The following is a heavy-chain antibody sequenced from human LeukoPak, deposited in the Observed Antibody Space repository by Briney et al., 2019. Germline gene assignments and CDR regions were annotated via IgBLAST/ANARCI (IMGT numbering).Heavy chain of an antibody. CDR2: IRYDGSHK. Sequence: GGSLRLSCAASGFSFSSYGMHWVRQAPGKGLEWVAFIRYDGSHKYYADSVKGRFTISRDNSKNTLYLQMSSLRAEDTAVYYCARESESYDSSGSTFRYWGQGTLGTVSS. D-gene: IGHD3-22*01. V-gene: IGHV3-30*02. J-gene: IGHJ4*02. CDR3: ARESESYDSSGSTFRY. CDR1: GFSFSSYG.